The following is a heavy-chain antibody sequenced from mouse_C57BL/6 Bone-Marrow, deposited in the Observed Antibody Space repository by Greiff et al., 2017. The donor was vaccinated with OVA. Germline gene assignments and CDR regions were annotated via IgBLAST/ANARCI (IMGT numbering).Heavy chain of an antibody. V-gene: IGHV1-54*01. D-gene: IGHD2-10*01. J-gene: IGHJ4*01. CDR1: GYAFTNYL. Sequence: QVQLKESGAELVRPGTSVKVSCKASGYAFTNYLIEWVKQRPGQGLEWIGVINPGSGGTNYNEKFKGKATLTADKSSSTAYMQLSSLTSEDSAVYFCARSYPYYAMDYWGQGTSVTVSS. CDR2: INPGSGGT. CDR3: ARSYPYYAMDY.